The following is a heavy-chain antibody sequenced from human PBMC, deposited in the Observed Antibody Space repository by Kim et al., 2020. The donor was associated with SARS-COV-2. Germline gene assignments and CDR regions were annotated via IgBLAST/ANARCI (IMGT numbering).Heavy chain of an antibody. D-gene: IGHD6-13*01. CDR1: GGSFSGYY. CDR2: INHSGST. CDR3: ARGLRNRLAAAGNFDY. V-gene: IGHV4-34*01. J-gene: IGHJ4*02. Sequence: SETLSLTCAVYGGSFSGYYWSWIRQPPGKGLEWIGEINHSGSTNYNPSLKSRVTISVDTSKNQFSLKLSSVTTADTAVYYCARGLRNRLAAAGNFDYWGQGTLVTVSS.